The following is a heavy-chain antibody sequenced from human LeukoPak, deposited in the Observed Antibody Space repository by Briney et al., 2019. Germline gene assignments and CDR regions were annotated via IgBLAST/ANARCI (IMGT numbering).Heavy chain of an antibody. Sequence: GGSLRLSCAASGFTFSSYWMSWVRQAPGKGLEWVANIKQDGSEKYYVDSVKGRFTISRDNAKNSLYLQMNSLRAEDAAVYYCARLRYQLLYYFDYWGQGTLVTVSS. V-gene: IGHV3-7*01. J-gene: IGHJ4*02. CDR3: ARLRYQLLYYFDY. CDR1: GFTFSSYW. D-gene: IGHD2-2*02. CDR2: IKQDGSEK.